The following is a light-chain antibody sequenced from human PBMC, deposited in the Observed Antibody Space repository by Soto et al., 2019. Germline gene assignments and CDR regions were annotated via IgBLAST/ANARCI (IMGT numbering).Light chain of an antibody. CDR3: SSYTSSSTRV. Sequence: QSALTQPASLSGSPGQSITISCTGTSSDVGGYNYVSWYQQHPGKAPKLMIYEVSNRPSGVSNRFSGSKSGNTASLTISGHQAEDEADYYCSSYTSSSTRVFGGGTKLTVL. CDR2: EVS. CDR1: SSDVGGYNY. J-gene: IGLJ3*02. V-gene: IGLV2-14*01.